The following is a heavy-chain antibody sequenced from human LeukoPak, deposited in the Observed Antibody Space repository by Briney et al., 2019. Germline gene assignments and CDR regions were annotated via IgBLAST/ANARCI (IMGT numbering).Heavy chain of an antibody. J-gene: IGHJ5*02. Sequence: SETLSLTCAVYGGSFSGYYWSWIRQPAGKGLEWIGRIYTSGSTNYNPSLKSRVTMSVDTSKNQFSLKLSSVTAADTAVYYCARAAVVVPAAGGWFDPWGQGTLVTVSS. CDR1: GGSFSGYY. CDR3: ARAAVVVPAAGGWFDP. CDR2: IYTSGST. D-gene: IGHD2-2*01. V-gene: IGHV4-59*10.